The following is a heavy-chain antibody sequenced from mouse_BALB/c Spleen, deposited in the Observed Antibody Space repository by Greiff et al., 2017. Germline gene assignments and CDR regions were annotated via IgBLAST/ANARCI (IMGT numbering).Heavy chain of an antibody. V-gene: IGHV3-2*02. CDR1: GYSITSDYA. Sequence: EVQLQQSGPGLVKPSQSLSLTCTVTGYSITSDYAWNWIRQFPGNKLEWMGYISYSGSTSYNPSLKSRISITRDTSKNQFFLQLNSVTTEDTATYYCASQYGNYGSMDYWGQGTSVTVSS. J-gene: IGHJ4*01. CDR3: ASQYGNYGSMDY. D-gene: IGHD2-1*01. CDR2: ISYSGST.